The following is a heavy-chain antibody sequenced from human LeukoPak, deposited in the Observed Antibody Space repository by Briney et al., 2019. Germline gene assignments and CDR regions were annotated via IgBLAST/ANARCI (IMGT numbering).Heavy chain of an antibody. V-gene: IGHV3-53*01. CDR3: ARVYNYVFDC. J-gene: IGHJ4*02. Sequence: GGSLRLSWAASGFTVSISHITGVRQAVGKGLEWVSFIYSGGDTSYADSVKGRFTISRDNSKNTLYLQMNSLRAEDTAVYHCARVYNYVFDCGGQGTLVTVSS. D-gene: IGHD5-24*01. CDR1: GFTVSISH. CDR2: IYSGGDT.